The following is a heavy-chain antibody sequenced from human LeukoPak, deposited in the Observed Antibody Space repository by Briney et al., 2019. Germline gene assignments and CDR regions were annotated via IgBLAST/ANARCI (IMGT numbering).Heavy chain of an antibody. Sequence: GGSLRLSCAASGFTFSSYGMHWVRQAPGKGLEWVGVISYDGSNKYYADSVKGRFTISRDNSKNTLYLQMNSLRAEDTAVYYCAKEGLYYDILTGPTPIIFDYWGQGTLVTVSS. V-gene: IGHV3-30*18. CDR1: GFTFSSYG. CDR3: AKEGLYYDILTGPTPIIFDY. J-gene: IGHJ4*02. D-gene: IGHD3-9*01. CDR2: ISYDGSNK.